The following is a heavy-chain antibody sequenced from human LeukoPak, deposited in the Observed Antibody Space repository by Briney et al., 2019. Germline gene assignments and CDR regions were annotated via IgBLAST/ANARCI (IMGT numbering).Heavy chain of an antibody. Sequence: SETLSLTCAVYGGSFSGYYWSWIRQPPGKGLEWIGEVNHSGSTNYNPSLKSRVTISVDTSKNQFSLKLSSMTAADTAVYYCARGDYDFWSGYTNWFDPWGQGTLVTVSS. J-gene: IGHJ5*02. CDR2: VNHSGST. CDR3: ARGDYDFWSGYTNWFDP. D-gene: IGHD3-3*01. V-gene: IGHV4-34*01. CDR1: GGSFSGYY.